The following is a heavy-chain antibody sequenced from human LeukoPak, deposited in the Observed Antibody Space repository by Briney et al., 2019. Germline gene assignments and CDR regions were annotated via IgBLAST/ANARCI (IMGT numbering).Heavy chain of an antibody. CDR3: ARARDGYSSSWDRWGYYMDV. V-gene: IGHV1-69*01. CDR2: IIPIFGTA. Sequence: SVKVSCKASGGTFSSYAISWVRQAPGQGLEWMGGIIPIFGTANYAQKFQGRVTITADESTSTAYMELSSLRSEDTAVYYCARARDGYSSSWDRWGYYMDVWGKGTTVTVSS. CDR1: GGTFSSYA. D-gene: IGHD6-13*01. J-gene: IGHJ6*03.